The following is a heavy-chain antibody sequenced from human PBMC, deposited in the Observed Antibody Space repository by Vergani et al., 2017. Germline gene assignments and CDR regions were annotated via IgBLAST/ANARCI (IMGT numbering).Heavy chain of an antibody. V-gene: IGHV4-34*01. J-gene: IGHJ6*03. CDR2: IDHTGRP. Sequence: QVQLQQWGGGLLKPSETLSLTCVVNGGSFTSYHWTWIRQSPGEGLEWVGDIDHTGRPDYNPSLTSRLTMAVDKSRNKFSLTLNSVTATDTAIYFCARVNTETNGHLYYYYYMDVWGQGTAVTVS. CDR3: ARVNTETNGHLYYYYYMDV. D-gene: IGHD2-8*01. CDR1: GGSFTSYH.